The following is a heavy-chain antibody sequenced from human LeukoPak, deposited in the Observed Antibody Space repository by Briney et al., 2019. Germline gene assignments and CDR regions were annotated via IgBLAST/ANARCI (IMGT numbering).Heavy chain of an antibody. CDR1: GYSFDSYW. V-gene: IGHV5-51*01. J-gene: IGHJ5*02. Sequence: GESLKISCKGSGYSFDSYWIAWVRQTPGEGLEWMGIIYPRDSDTKYNPSFQGQVSISADKSISTAYLQWSSLQASDTAIYYCARSHSSTLTWFDPWGQGTLVTVSS. CDR2: IYPRDSDT. CDR3: ARSHSSTLTWFDP.